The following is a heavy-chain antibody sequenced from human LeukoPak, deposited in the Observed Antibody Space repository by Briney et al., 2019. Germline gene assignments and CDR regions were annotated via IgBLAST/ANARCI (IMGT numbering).Heavy chain of an antibody. Sequence: GGSLRLSCAASGFTFSSYAMHWVRQAPGKGLEWVAVISYDGSNKYYADSVKGRFTISRDNSKNTLYLQMNSLRAEDTAVYYCARDRCSGTSCYGGYFDYWGQGTLVTVSS. CDR3: ARDRCSGTSCYGGYFDY. D-gene: IGHD2-2*01. J-gene: IGHJ4*02. V-gene: IGHV3-30*04. CDR1: GFTFSSYA. CDR2: ISYDGSNK.